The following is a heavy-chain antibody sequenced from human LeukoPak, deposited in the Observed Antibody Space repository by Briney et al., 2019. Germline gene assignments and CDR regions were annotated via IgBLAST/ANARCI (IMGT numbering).Heavy chain of an antibody. J-gene: IGHJ4*02. V-gene: IGHV3-74*03. CDR2: ISSGGSSI. CDR3: VVGGGIY. CDR1: GFTLSNDW. Sequence: GGSLRLSCAASGFTLSNDWTHWVRQAPGKGPVWVSRISSGGSSILYADSVKGRFTISRDNAKNTLQLQMNSLRADDTAVYYCVVGGGIYWGQGTLVTVS. D-gene: IGHD1-26*01.